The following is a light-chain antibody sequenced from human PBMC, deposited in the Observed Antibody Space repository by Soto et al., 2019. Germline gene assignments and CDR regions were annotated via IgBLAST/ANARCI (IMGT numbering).Light chain of an antibody. J-gene: IGLJ1*01. CDR2: SNN. CDR3: AAWEDSLNPSFV. Sequence: QSVLTQPPSVSGTPGQKVTISCSGSRANIGSHTVNWYQHLPGTVPKLLIYSNNQRPSGVPDRCSGSHSGTSASLAISGLQSEDEDDYYCAAWEDSLNPSFVFGTGTKLTVL. CDR1: RANIGSHT. V-gene: IGLV1-44*01.